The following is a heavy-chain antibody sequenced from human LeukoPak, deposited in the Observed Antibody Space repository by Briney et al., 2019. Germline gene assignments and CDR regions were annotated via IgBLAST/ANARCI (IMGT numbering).Heavy chain of an antibody. CDR2: ISRSGEST. D-gene: IGHD3-16*01. CDR3: AKDYAVGSIDY. V-gene: IGHV3-23*01. Sequence: QSGGSLRLSCAASGFTFRSYGMNWVRQAPGKGLEWVSSISRSGESTFYADSVRGRFTISRDNSKNTVSLQMESLRAEDTALYYCAKDYAVGSIDYWGQGTLVTVSS. CDR1: GFTFRSYG. J-gene: IGHJ4*02.